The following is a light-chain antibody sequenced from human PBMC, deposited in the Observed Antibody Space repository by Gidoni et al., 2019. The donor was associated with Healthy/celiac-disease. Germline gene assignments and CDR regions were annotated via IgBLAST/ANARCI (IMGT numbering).Light chain of an antibody. Sequence: QSALTHPASVSGSPGQPITISCTGTSSDVGGYNYVSWYQQHPGKAPKLMIYEVSNRPSGVSNRFSGSKSGNTASLTISGLQAEDEADYYCSSYTSSSTPVVFGGGTKLTVL. CDR2: EVS. CDR1: SSDVGGYNY. V-gene: IGLV2-14*01. CDR3: SSYTSSSTPVV. J-gene: IGLJ2*01.